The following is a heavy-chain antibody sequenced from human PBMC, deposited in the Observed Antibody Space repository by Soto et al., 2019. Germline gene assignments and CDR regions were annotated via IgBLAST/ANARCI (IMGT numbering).Heavy chain of an antibody. Sequence: QVHLQESGPGLVKPSETLSLTCTVSGASIRNYYWSWIRQPPGKGLEWIGLSYYSGSTNYNPSPSSRVTMSVDTSKNQFSLKLTSVTAADTAVYYCARDQNGSPHFDYWGKGILVTVSS. CDR3: ARDQNGSPHFDY. CDR1: GASIRNYY. J-gene: IGHJ4*02. V-gene: IGHV4-59*01. D-gene: IGHD1-26*01. CDR2: SYYSGST.